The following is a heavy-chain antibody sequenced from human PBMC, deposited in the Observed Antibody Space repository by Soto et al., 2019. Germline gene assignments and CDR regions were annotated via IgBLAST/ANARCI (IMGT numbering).Heavy chain of an antibody. Sequence: PGGSLRLSCKASGFTFRGYSMDWVRQAPGKGLEWIAYISGGGVPVYYADSVKGRFTISRDNAKNSLYLQLNHLRDEDTAIYYCARGRANYYFDFWGQGALVTVSS. CDR3: ARGRANYYFDF. D-gene: IGHD1-1*01. CDR1: GFTFRGYS. CDR2: ISGGGVPV. V-gene: IGHV3-48*02. J-gene: IGHJ4*02.